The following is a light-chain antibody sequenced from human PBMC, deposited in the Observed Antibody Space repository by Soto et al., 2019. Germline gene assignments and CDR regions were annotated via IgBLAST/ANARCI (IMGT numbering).Light chain of an antibody. J-gene: IGLJ1*01. Sequence: QSVLTQPRSVSGSPGQSVTISCTGTSSDVGTYNYVSWYQQHPGKAPTVMIYDVSERPSGVPDRFSGSKSGNTASLTISGLQAEDEADYYCCSYAGSPRYVFGTGTKLTVL. CDR2: DVS. CDR3: CSYAGSPRYV. CDR1: SSDVGTYNY. V-gene: IGLV2-11*01.